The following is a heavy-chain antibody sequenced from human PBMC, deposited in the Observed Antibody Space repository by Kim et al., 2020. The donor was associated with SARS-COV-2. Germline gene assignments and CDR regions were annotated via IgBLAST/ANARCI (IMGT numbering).Heavy chain of an antibody. V-gene: IGHV3-30*01. D-gene: IGHD3-22*01. J-gene: IGHJ4*02. CDR3: AREYYYDSSGYPYYFDY. Sequence: VKGRFTISRDNSKNTLYLQMNSLRAEDTAVYYCAREYYYDSSGYPYYFDYWGQGTLVTVSS.